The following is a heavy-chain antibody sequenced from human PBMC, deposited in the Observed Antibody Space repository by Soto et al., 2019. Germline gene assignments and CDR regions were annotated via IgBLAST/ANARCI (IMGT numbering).Heavy chain of an antibody. CDR1: GGTFSSYA. D-gene: IGHD2-8*01. J-gene: IGHJ3*02. V-gene: IGHV1-69*12. Sequence: QVQLVQSGAEVKKPGSSVKVSCKASGGTFSSYAISWVRQAPGQGLEWMGGIIPIFGTANYAQKFQGRVTITADESTSTAYMELSSLRSEDTAVYYCARDGPGVLYRDYDAFDIWGQGTMVTVSS. CDR2: IIPIFGTA. CDR3: ARDGPGVLYRDYDAFDI.